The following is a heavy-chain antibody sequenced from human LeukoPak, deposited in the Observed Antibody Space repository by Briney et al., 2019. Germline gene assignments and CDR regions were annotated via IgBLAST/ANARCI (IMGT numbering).Heavy chain of an antibody. D-gene: IGHD3-22*01. J-gene: IGHJ4*02. Sequence: SETLSLTCTVSGGSISSSSYYWGWIRQPPGKGLEWIGSIYYSGSTYYNPSLKSRVTISVDTSKNQFSLKLSSVTASDTAVYYCARVSYYDSSGYYPAEHFDYWGQGTLVTVSS. V-gene: IGHV4-39*07. CDR3: ARVSYYDSSGYYPAEHFDY. CDR2: IYYSGST. CDR1: GGSISSSSYY.